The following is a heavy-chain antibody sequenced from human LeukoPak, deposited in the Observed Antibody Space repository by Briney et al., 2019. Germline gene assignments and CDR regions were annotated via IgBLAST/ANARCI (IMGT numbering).Heavy chain of an antibody. V-gene: IGHV3-20*04. CDR2: INWNGGRT. D-gene: IGHD3-22*01. CDR1: GFTFDDYG. Sequence: QSGGSLRLSCAASGFTFDDYGMSWVRQAPGKGLEWVSGINWNGGRTGYADSVKGRFTISRDNSKNTLYLQMNSLRAEDTALYYCAKGRISYDSSAMLYWGQGTLVTVSS. J-gene: IGHJ4*02. CDR3: AKGRISYDSSAMLY.